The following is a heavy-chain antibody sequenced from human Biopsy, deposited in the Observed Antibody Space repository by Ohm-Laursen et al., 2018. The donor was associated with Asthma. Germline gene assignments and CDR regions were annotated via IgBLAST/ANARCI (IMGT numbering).Heavy chain of an antibody. CDR1: GYTFIGCH. D-gene: IGHD1-1*01. J-gene: IGHJ5*02. CDR2: MNPRSGNT. Sequence: GASVKVSCKASGYTFIGCHIHWMRQAPGQGLEWMGWMNPRSGNTGFAQKFQGRLSMTRNTSLNTAYMEVRSLKPDDTAVYYCARATRTGITDRLDPWGQGTLVSV. V-gene: IGHV1-8*02. CDR3: ARATRTGITDRLDP.